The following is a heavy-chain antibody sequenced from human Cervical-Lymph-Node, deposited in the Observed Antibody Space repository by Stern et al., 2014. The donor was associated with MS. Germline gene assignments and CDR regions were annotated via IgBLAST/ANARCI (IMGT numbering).Heavy chain of an antibody. J-gene: IGHJ4*02. CDR3: AKAAYFDSSGPIGN. CDR1: GFTFEDYP. CDR2: ITWNSNTL. V-gene: IGHV3-9*01. Sequence: EVQLVESGGGLVQPGRSLRLSCVASGFTFEDYPMHWVRQAPGKGLEWVSTITWNSNTLTYADSVNGRFTIARDNAMTSLYLQMNNLRADDTAFYYCAKAAYFDSSGPIGNWGQGTLVIVSS. D-gene: IGHD3-22*01.